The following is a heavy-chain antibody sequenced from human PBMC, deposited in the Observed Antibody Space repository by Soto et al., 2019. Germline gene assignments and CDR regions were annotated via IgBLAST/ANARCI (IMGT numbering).Heavy chain of an antibody. CDR3: ARRQVWFGELLHAFDI. Sequence: GGSLRLSCAASGFTFSSYSMNWVRQAPGKGLEWVSYISSSSSTIYYADSVKGRFTISRDNAKNSLYLQMNSLRDEDTAMYYCARRQVWFGELLHAFDIWGQGTMVTVSS. V-gene: IGHV3-48*02. D-gene: IGHD3-10*01. J-gene: IGHJ3*02. CDR2: ISSSSSTI. CDR1: GFTFSSYS.